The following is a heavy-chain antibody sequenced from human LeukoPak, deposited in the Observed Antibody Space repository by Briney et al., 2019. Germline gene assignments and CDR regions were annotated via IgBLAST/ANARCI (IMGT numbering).Heavy chain of an antibody. V-gene: IGHV1-2*04. Sequence: ASVKVSCKASGYTFTGYYMHWMRQAPGQGLEWMGWISPNSGGTNYAQTFQGWVTMTRDTSISTAYMELSRLRSDDTAVYYCARGTRSVVVVPAASLDYWGQGTLVTVSS. D-gene: IGHD2-2*01. J-gene: IGHJ4*02. CDR3: ARGTRSVVVVPAASLDY. CDR2: ISPNSGGT. CDR1: GYTFTGYY.